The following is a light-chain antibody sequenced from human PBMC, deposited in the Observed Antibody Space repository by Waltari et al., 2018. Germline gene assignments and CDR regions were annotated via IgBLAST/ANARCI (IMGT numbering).Light chain of an antibody. Sequence: DQHPGNTRKLTFYQDSNRQSGISNRFSGSKSANAASLTISGLQAEDEANYYFSSYISSNSLELFGGGTSLTLL. J-gene: IGLJ2*01. V-gene: IGLV2-14*01. CDR3: SSYISSNSLEL. CDR2: QDS.